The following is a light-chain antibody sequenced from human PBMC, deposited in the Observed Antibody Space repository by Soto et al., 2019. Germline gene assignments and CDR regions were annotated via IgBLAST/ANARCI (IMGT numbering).Light chain of an antibody. CDR1: QSVSSGC. V-gene: IGKV3-20*01. CDR3: QQYGSSIFT. Sequence: EIVLTQSPGTLSLSPGERATLSCRASQSVSSGCLAWYQQKPGQAPRLLIYGASSRATGTPDRFSGSGSGTDFTLTISRLETEDFAVYYCQQYGSSIFTFGPGTKVEIK. CDR2: GAS. J-gene: IGKJ3*01.